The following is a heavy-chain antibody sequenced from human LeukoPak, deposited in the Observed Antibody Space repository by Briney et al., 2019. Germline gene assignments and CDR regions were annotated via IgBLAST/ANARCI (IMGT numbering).Heavy chain of an antibody. CDR3: ARGTYYFDY. D-gene: IGHD3/OR15-3a*01. CDR1: RHSISSAYY. Sequence: PSETLSLTCSISRHSISSAYYWGWIRQPPGKGLEWIGSKYHGGSTFYNPSLKSRVTMSVDTSKNQFSLKLTSVTAADTAVYYCARGTYYFDYWGQGTLVTVSS. J-gene: IGHJ4*02. V-gene: IGHV4-38-2*02. CDR2: KYHGGST.